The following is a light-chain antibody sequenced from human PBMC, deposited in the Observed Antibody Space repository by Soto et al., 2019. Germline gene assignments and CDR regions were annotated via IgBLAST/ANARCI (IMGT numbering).Light chain of an antibody. J-gene: IGLJ2*01. CDR1: SGHSTYP. Sequence: QPVLTQSPSASASLGASVKLTCTLSSGHSTYPIAWHQQRPEKGPRYLMKINIDGSHIKGDGIPDRFSGSSSGAERYLTISSLQSEDDADYYCQTWGAGIRVFGGGTKLTVL. V-gene: IGLV4-69*01. CDR2: INIDGSH. CDR3: QTWGAGIRV.